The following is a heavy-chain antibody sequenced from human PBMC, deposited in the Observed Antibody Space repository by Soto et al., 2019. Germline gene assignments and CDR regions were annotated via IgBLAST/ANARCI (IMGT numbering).Heavy chain of an antibody. J-gene: IGHJ5*02. CDR3: ARDIVGSPAAPYQAA. CDR2: IPPGGSGK. D-gene: IGHD2-2*01. CDR1: GFSFSSYW. Sequence: EVELVESGGDLVQPGGSLRLSCVVSGFSFSSYWMTWIRQAPGKGLEWVANIPPGGSGKWLLDSVKGRFTVSRDNARNSLCLQMNNLGVENRAVYFCARDIVGSPAAPYQAAWGQGTLVTVS. V-gene: IGHV3-7*01.